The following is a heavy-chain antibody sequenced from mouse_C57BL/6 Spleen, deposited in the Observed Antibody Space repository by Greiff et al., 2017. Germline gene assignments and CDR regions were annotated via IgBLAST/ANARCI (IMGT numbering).Heavy chain of an antibody. D-gene: IGHD4-1*01. CDR1: GFTFSSYG. V-gene: IGHV5-6*01. CDR2: ISSGGSYT. J-gene: IGHJ2*01. Sequence: DVQLVESGGDLVKPGGSLKLSCAASGFTFSSYGMSWVRQTPDKRLEWVATISSGGSYTYYPDSVKGRFTISRDNAKNTLYLQMSSLKSEDTAMYYCARQRKLVYYFDYWGQGTTLTVSS. CDR3: ARQRKLVYYFDY.